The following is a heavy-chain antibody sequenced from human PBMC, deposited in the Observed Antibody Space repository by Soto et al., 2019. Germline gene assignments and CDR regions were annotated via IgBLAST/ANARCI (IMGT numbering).Heavy chain of an antibody. D-gene: IGHD6-6*01. V-gene: IGHV3-21*01. Sequence: GGSLRLSCAASGFTFNSYAMNWVRQAPGKGLEWVSSISSSSSYIYYADSVKGRFTISRDNAKNSLYLQMNSLRAEDTAVYYCAREPQAPDYGSSLPGGFYYYGLDLWGQGTTVTVSS. CDR3: AREPQAPDYGSSLPGGFYYYGLDL. CDR1: GFTFNSYA. CDR2: ISSSSSYI. J-gene: IGHJ6*02.